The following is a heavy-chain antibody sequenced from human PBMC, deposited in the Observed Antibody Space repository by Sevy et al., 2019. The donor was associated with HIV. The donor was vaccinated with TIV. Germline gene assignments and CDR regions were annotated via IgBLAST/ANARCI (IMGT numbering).Heavy chain of an antibody. J-gene: IGHJ6*02. Sequence: ASVKVSCKASGYTFTSYYMHWVRQAPGQGLEWMGIINPSGGSTSYEQKFQGRVTMTRDRSTSTVYMELGSLRSEDTAVYYCARDLRGEGIVVVIPGMDVWGQGTTVTVSS. CDR1: GYTFTSYY. CDR3: ARDLRGEGIVVVIPGMDV. CDR2: INPSGGST. D-gene: IGHD2-21*01. V-gene: IGHV1-46*03.